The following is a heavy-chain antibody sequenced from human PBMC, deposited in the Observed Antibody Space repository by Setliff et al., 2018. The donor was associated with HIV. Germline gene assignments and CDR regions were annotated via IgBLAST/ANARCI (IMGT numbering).Heavy chain of an antibody. CDR1: GFIFSSHG. D-gene: IGHD3-9*01. J-gene: IGHJ6*02. Sequence: PGGSLRLSCAASGFIFSSHGMHWVRQAPGKGLEWVAFIRYDESDKQYADSVKGRFTISRDNSKNTLYLQMNSLRTEDTALYYCAKDRGHYDIFGYYYYGMDVWGQGTTVTVSS. V-gene: IGHV3-30*02. CDR3: AKDRGHYDIFGYYYYGMDV. CDR2: IRYDESDK.